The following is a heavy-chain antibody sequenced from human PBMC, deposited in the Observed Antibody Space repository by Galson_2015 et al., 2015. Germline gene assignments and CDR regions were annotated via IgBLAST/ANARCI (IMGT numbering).Heavy chain of an antibody. D-gene: IGHD6-13*01. J-gene: IGHJ4*02. V-gene: IGHV3-9*01. Sequence: SLRLSCAASGFTFDDYAMHWVRQAPGKGLEWVSGISWNSGSIGYADSVKGRFTISRDNAKNSLYLQMNSLRAEDTALYYCAKDVGYSSSFSFGYWGQGTLVTVSS. CDR3: AKDVGYSSSFSFGY. CDR2: ISWNSGSI. CDR1: GFTFDDYA.